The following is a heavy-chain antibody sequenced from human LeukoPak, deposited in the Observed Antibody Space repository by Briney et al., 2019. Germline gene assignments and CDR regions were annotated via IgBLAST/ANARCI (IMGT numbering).Heavy chain of an antibody. CDR2: INSDGSST. CDR3: ARSTVPAVPFDI. CDR1: GFSFSSYW. Sequence: GGSLRLSCAASGFSFSSYWMHWVRQAPGKGLVWVSRINSDGSSTSYADSVKGRFTISRDNAKNTLYLQMNSLRAEDTAVYYCARSTVPAVPFDIWGQGTMVTVSS. V-gene: IGHV3-74*01. J-gene: IGHJ3*02. D-gene: IGHD2-2*01.